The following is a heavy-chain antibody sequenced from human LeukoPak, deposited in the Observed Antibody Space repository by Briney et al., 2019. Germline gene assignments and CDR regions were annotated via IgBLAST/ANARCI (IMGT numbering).Heavy chain of an antibody. D-gene: IGHD6-19*01. J-gene: IGHJ6*02. Sequence: GESLTLSCAPSGFTFSSYGMQWGRPAPGKGLEWVAVIPSDGSNKYYADSVKGRFTISRDNSKNTLYLQMNSLRAEDTAMYYCAKDSSSGCPTCYYYGMDVWGQGTTVTVSS. CDR2: IPSDGSNK. CDR3: AKDSSSGCPTCYYYGMDV. V-gene: IGHV3-30*18. CDR1: GFTFSSYG.